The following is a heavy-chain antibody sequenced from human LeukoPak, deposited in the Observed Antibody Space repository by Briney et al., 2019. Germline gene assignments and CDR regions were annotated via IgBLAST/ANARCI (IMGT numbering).Heavy chain of an antibody. CDR2: IYHSGST. Sequence: PSETLSLTCTVSGYSISSGYYWGWIRQPPGKGLEWIGSIYHSGSTYYNPSLKSRVTISVDTSKNQFSLKLSSVTAADTAVYYCASAQGGYYYYMDVWGKGTTVTISS. CDR1: GYSISSGYY. J-gene: IGHJ6*03. V-gene: IGHV4-38-2*02. D-gene: IGHD3-16*01. CDR3: ASAQGGYYYYMDV.